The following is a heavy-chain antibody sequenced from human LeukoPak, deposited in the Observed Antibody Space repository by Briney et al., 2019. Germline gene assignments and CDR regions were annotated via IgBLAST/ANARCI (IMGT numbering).Heavy chain of an antibody. D-gene: IGHD6-19*01. CDR1: GFTFSSYE. J-gene: IGHJ4*02. CDR2: INSDGSFT. Sequence: GGSLRLSCAASGFTFSSYEMNWVRQAPGKGLVWVSRINSDGSFTTYADSVKGRFTISRDNAKNTLNLQMNSLRAEDTAVYYCARGFSSGWYLFGDFWGQGALVTVSS. CDR3: ARGFSSGWYLFGDF. V-gene: IGHV3-74*03.